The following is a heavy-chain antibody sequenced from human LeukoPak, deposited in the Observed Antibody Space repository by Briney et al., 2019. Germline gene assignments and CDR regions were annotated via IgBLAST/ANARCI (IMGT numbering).Heavy chain of an antibody. CDR2: ISYDGSNK. CDR1: GFTFSSYA. J-gene: IGHJ6*03. V-gene: IGHV3-30*04. Sequence: GGSLRLSCAASGFTFSSYAMHWVRQAPGKGLDWVAVISYDGSNKYYADSVKGRFTISRDNSKNTLYLQMNSLRAEDTAVYYCARGHYYGSASPYYYYMDVWGKGTTVTVSS. CDR3: ARGHYYGSASPYYYYMDV. D-gene: IGHD3-10*01.